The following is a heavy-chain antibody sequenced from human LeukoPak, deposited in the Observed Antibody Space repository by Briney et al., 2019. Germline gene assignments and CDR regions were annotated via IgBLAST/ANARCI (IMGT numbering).Heavy chain of an antibody. CDR1: GGSISSYY. CDR2: IYTSGST. J-gene: IGHJ4*02. D-gene: IGHD3-9*01. Sequence: SETLSLTCTVSGGSISSYYWSWIRQPAGKGLEWIGRIYTSGSTNYNPSLKSRVTMSVDTSKNQFSLKLSSVTAADTAVYYCARGTRSTIFRVTGGTYYFDYWGQGTLVTVSS. V-gene: IGHV4-4*07. CDR3: ARGTRSTIFRVTGGTYYFDY.